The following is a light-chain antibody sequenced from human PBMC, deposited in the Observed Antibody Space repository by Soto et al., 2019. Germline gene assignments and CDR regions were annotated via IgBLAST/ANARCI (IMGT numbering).Light chain of an antibody. Sequence: DIQMTQSPSSLSASVGDRVTITCRASQGISNYLAWYQQKAGKVPKLLIYAASALQSGVPSRISGSGSGTDYALTISCLQPEDVASEYCHNYNCASLTYGGGTKVEIK. CDR2: AAS. CDR1: QGISNY. CDR3: HNYNCASLT. V-gene: IGKV1-27*01. J-gene: IGKJ4*01.